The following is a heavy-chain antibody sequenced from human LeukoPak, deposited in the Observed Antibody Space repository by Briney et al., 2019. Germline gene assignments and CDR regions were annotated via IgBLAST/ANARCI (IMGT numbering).Heavy chain of an antibody. CDR3: AKDGPTGFDY. V-gene: IGHV3-30*18. D-gene: IGHD3/OR15-3a*01. J-gene: IGHJ4*02. CDR1: GFTFSSYG. Sequence: GGSLRLSCAAFGFTFSSYGMHWVRQAPGKGLEWVAVISYDGSNKYYADSVKGRFTISRDNSKNTLYLQMNSLRAEDTAVYYCAKDGPTGFDYWGQGTLVTVSS. CDR2: ISYDGSNK.